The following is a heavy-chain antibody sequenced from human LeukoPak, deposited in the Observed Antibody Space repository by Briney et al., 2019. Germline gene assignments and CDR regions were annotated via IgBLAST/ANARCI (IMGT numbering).Heavy chain of an antibody. D-gene: IGHD2-2*01. CDR2: IYHSGST. Sequence: SETLSLTCAVSGGSISSGGYSWSWIRQPPGKGLEWIGYIYHSGSTYYNPSLKSRVTISVDRSKNQFSLQLASVTAADTAVYFCARDRRQAPAAIDYWGQGALVTVSS. J-gene: IGHJ4*02. CDR3: ARDRRQAPAAIDY. CDR1: GGSISSGGYS. V-gene: IGHV4-30-2*01.